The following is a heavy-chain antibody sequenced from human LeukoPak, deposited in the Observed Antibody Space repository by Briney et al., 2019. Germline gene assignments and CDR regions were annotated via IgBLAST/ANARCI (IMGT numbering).Heavy chain of an antibody. D-gene: IGHD1-26*01. CDR3: ARGGIIVGATVNGYYFDY. CDR2: INHSGST. V-gene: IGHV4-34*01. CDR1: GGSFSGYY. Sequence: ETLSLTCAVYGGSFSGYYWSWIRQPPGKGLEWIGEINHSGSTNYNPSLKSRVTISLDTSKNQFSLKLSSVTAADTAVYYCARGGIIVGATVNGYYFDYWGQGTLVTVSS. J-gene: IGHJ4*02.